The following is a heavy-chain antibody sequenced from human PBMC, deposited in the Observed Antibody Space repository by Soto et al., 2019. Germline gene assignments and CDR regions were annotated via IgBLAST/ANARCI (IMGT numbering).Heavy chain of an antibody. D-gene: IGHD1-7*01. Sequence: QVHLVESEGSVVQPGRSLRLSCAASGFSFSTYGMHWVRQAPGKGLEWVAFISNDGSNKYYADSVKGRLTISRDNSKNTLYLQMNSMRAEETAVYYCAKGFRNYWAFDYWGQGTLVTVSS. V-gene: IGHV3-30*18. J-gene: IGHJ4*02. CDR2: ISNDGSNK. CDR3: AKGFRNYWAFDY. CDR1: GFSFSTYG.